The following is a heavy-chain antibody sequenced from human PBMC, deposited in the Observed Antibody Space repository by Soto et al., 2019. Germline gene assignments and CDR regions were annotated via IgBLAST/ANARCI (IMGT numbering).Heavy chain of an antibody. J-gene: IGHJ4*02. CDR3: ARTLYGDNVDY. D-gene: IGHD4-17*01. Sequence: GASVKVSCKASGYTFTSQNMHWVRQAPGQGLEWMGWMNPNSGNTGYAQKFQGRVTMTRNTSISTAYMELSSLRSEDTAVYYCARTLYGDNVDYWGQGTLVTVSS. CDR1: GYTFTSQN. V-gene: IGHV1-8*02. CDR2: MNPNSGNT.